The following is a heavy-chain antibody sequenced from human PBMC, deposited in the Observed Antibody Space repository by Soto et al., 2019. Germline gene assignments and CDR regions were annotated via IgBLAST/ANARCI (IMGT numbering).Heavy chain of an antibody. V-gene: IGHV4-31*03. J-gene: IGHJ4*02. Sequence: QVQLQESGPGLVKPSQTLSLTCTVSGGSISSGGYYWSWIRQHPGKGLEWIGYIYYSGSPYYNPSLRSRVTISVDSSKNQFSLKLSSVTAADTAVYYCARDDSSGWHGFDYWGQGTLVTVSS. D-gene: IGHD6-19*01. CDR2: IYYSGSP. CDR3: ARDDSSGWHGFDY. CDR1: GGSISSGGYY.